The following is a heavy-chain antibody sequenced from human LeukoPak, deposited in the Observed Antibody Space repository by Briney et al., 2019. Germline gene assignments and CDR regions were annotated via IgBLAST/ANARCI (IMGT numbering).Heavy chain of an antibody. CDR3: ARVNSWMTLGYYYYGMDV. CDR1: GFSFSSYS. J-gene: IGHJ6*02. D-gene: IGHD5-12*01. Sequence: GGSLRLSCAASGFSFSSYSMNWVRQAPGKGLEWVSSIRGTSSQAYYADSVKGRFTISRDNAKNSLYLQMNSLRAEDTAVYYCARVNSWMTLGYYYYGMDVWGQGTTVTVSS. V-gene: IGHV3-21*01. CDR2: IRGTSSQA.